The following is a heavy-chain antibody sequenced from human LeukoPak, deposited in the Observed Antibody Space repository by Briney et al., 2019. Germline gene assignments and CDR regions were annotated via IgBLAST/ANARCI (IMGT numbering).Heavy chain of an antibody. CDR2: INPSGGST. Sequence: GASVKVSCKASGYTFTGYYMHWVRQAPGQGLEWMGWINPSGGSTSYAQKFQGRVTMTRDTSTSTVYMELSSLRSEDTAVYYCARDGTYYGDYEDYFDYWGQGTLVTVSS. CDR3: ARDGTYYGDYEDYFDY. D-gene: IGHD4-17*01. V-gene: IGHV1-46*01. CDR1: GYTFTGYY. J-gene: IGHJ4*02.